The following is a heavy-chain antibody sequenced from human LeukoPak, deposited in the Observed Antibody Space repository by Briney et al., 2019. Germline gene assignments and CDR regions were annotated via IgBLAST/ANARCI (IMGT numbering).Heavy chain of an antibody. CDR1: GGTFSSYT. D-gene: IGHD3-3*01. Sequence: SVKVSCKASGGTFSSYTISWVRQAPGQGLEWMGRIIPILGIANYAQKFQGRVTITADKSTSTAYMELSSLRSEDTAVYYCASGLRFLEWLPVGYWGQGTLVTVSS. J-gene: IGHJ4*02. CDR3: ASGLRFLEWLPVGY. CDR2: IIPILGIA. V-gene: IGHV1-69*02.